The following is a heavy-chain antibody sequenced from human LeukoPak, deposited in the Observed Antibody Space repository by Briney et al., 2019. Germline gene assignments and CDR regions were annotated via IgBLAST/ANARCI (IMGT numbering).Heavy chain of an antibody. D-gene: IGHD5-18*01. J-gene: IGHJ4*02. V-gene: IGHV4-59*08. CDR3: ARIDTAMVVNFDY. CDR2: IYYGGST. Sequence: PSETLSLTCTVSGGSISSYYWSWIRQPPGKGLEWIGYIYYGGSTNYNPSLKSRVTISVDTSKNQFSLKLSSVTAADTAVYYCARIDTAMVVNFDYWGQGTLVTVSS. CDR1: GGSISSYY.